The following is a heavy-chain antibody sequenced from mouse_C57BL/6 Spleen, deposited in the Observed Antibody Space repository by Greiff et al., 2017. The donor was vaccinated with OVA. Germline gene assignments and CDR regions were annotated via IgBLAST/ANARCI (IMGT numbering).Heavy chain of an antibody. CDR3: VRDVRTAQATVFAY. CDR1: GFTFNTYA. V-gene: IGHV10-3*01. Sequence: EVHLVESGGGLVQPKGSLKLSCAASGFTFNTYAMHWVRQAPGKGLEWVARIRSKSSNYATYYADSVKDRFTISRDDSQSMLYLQMNNLKTEDTAMYYCVRDVRTAQATVFAYWGQGTLVTVSA. J-gene: IGHJ3*01. D-gene: IGHD3-2*02. CDR2: IRSKSSNYAT.